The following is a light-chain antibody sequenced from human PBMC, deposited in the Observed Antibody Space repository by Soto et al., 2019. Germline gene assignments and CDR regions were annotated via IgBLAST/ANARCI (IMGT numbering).Light chain of an antibody. CDR2: GAS. J-gene: IGKJ5*01. Sequence: EIVLTQSQATLSVSPGEGVTLXCRASQSVSSNLAWYQQRPGQAPRLLIYGASTRATGIPARFSGSGSGTEFTLTISSLQSEDSAVYYCQQYNNWPPKTFGQGTRLEIK. V-gene: IGKV3-15*01. CDR1: QSVSSN. CDR3: QQYNNWPPKT.